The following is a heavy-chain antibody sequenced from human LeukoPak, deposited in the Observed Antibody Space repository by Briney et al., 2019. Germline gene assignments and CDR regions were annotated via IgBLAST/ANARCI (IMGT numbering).Heavy chain of an antibody. Sequence: ASVKVSCKASGYTFTSYYMHWVRQAPGQGLEWMGIINPSGGSTSYAQKFQGRVTMTRDMSTSTVYMELSSLRSEDTAVYYCASEYCSSTSCYSFGSLDYWGQGTLVTVSS. CDR1: GYTFTSYY. V-gene: IGHV1-46*01. D-gene: IGHD2-2*01. J-gene: IGHJ4*02. CDR2: INPSGGST. CDR3: ASEYCSSTSCYSFGSLDY.